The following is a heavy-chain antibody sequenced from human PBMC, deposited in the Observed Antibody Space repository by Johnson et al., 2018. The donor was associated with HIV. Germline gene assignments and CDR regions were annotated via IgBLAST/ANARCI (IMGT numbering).Heavy chain of an antibody. Sequence: VQLVESGGGVVQPGRSLRLSCAASGFTVSSNYMSWVRQAPGKGLEWVSVIYSGGSTYYADSVKGRFTISRDNSKNTLYLQMNSLRAEDTAVYYCARRGYSSSGGAFDIWGQGTMVTVSS. CDR3: ARRGYSSSGGAFDI. CDR1: GFTVSSNY. J-gene: IGHJ3*02. D-gene: IGHD6-6*01. V-gene: IGHV3-66*02. CDR2: IYSGGST.